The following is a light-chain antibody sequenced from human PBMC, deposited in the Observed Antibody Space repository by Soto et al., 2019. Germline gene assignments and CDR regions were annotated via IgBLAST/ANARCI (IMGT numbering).Light chain of an antibody. J-gene: IGKJ1*01. CDR2: KAS. V-gene: IGKV1-5*03. CDR1: QSISSW. Sequence: DIQMTQSPSTLSASVGDRVTITCRAIQSISSWLAWYQQKPGKAPKVLLYKASMLESGVPSRFSGSGSVTEFTLTISSLQPDDFATYYCQQYNTYPWTFGQGTQVEIK. CDR3: QQYNTYPWT.